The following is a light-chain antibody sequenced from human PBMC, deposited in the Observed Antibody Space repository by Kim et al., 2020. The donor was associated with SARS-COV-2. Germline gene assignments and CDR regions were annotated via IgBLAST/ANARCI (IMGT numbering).Light chain of an antibody. J-gene: IGLJ3*02. V-gene: IGLV3-9*01. CDR1: NSGSKN. Sequence: SVALGRTAKITCGGDNSGSKNVHWYQQRPGQAPVLVIYRDTNRPSGIPERFSGSNSGNTATLTISRAQAGDEADYYCQVWDSSTEVFGGGTQLTVL. CDR2: RDT. CDR3: QVWDSSTEV.